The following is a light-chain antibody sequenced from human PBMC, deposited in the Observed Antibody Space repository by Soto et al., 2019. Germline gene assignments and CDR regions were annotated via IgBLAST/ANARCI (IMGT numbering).Light chain of an antibody. V-gene: IGKV3-11*01. CDR2: DAS. CDR3: QQRSNWPPGAT. Sequence: VLWMSPATLSLSKGERATLSCRASQSVSSYLAWYQQKPGQAPRLLIYDASNRATGIPARFSGSGSGTDFTLTISSLEPEDFAVYYCQQRSNWPPGATFGEGTRLAIK. J-gene: IGKJ5*01. CDR1: QSVSSY.